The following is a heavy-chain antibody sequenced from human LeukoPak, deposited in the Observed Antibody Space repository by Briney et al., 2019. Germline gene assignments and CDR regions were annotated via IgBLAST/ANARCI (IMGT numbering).Heavy chain of an antibody. J-gene: IGHJ4*02. Sequence: PGGSLRLSCAASGFTFSSYSMNWVRQAPGKGLEWVSSISSSSSYIYYADSVKGRFTISRDNAKNSLYLQMNSLRAEDTAVYYCARPYYYDSGIDYWGQGTLVTVSS. D-gene: IGHD3-22*01. V-gene: IGHV3-21*01. CDR2: ISSSSSYI. CDR1: GFTFSSYS. CDR3: ARPYYYDSGIDY.